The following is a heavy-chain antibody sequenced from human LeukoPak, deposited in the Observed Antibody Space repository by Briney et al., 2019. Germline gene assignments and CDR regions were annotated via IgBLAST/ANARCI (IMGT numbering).Heavy chain of an antibody. V-gene: IGHV1-46*01. CDR2: INPSGGLT. CDR1: GYTFTTYY. D-gene: IGHD3-10*01. J-gene: IGHJ4*02. Sequence: ASVKVSCKASGYTFTTYYMHWVRQAPGQGLEWMGKINPSGGLTWYSQKFEDRVTMTRDTSTSTVYMELSSLRSDDTAVYYCARGVSMGRGGITSRPPQYFDYWGQGTLVTVSS. CDR3: ARGVSMGRGGITSRPPQYFDY.